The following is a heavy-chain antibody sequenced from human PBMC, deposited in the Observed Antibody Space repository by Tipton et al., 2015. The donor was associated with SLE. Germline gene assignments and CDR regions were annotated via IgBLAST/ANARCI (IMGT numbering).Heavy chain of an antibody. CDR1: GGSISSYY. V-gene: IGHV4-59*01. CDR2: IYYSWST. Sequence: LRLSCTVSGGSISSYYWSWIRQPPGKGLEWIGNIYYSWSTNYNPSLKSRVTISVETSKNQFSLKLSSVTAADTAVYYCARTLPDSSGLAFDHWSQGPLVSVSS. J-gene: IGHJ4*02. CDR3: ARTLPDSSGLAFDH. D-gene: IGHD3-22*01.